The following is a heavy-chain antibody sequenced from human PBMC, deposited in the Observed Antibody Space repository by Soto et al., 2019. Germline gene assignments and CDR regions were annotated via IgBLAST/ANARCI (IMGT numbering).Heavy chain of an antibody. Sequence: PGESLKISCKGSGYSFTSYWIAWVRQMPGKGLECMGIIYPGDSDTRYSPSFEGQVTISADKSINTAYLQWSSLKASDSAMYYCARPFDTSGWYDHWGQGTLVTVPS. CDR3: ARPFDTSGWYDH. D-gene: IGHD6-19*01. V-gene: IGHV5-51*01. CDR1: GYSFTSYW. J-gene: IGHJ5*02. CDR2: IYPGDSDT.